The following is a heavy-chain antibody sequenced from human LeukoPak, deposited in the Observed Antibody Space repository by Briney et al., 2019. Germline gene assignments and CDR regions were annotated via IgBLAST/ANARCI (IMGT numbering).Heavy chain of an antibody. Sequence: SETLSLTCTVFGGSISSYYWSWIRQLPGKGLEWIGYIYYTGSTNYNPSLKSRVTMSADTSKNQFSLKLSSVTAADTAVYFCARVGGWEPKLHGVTFDYLGQGTLVTLSS. CDR2: IYYTGST. J-gene: IGHJ4*02. CDR3: ARVGGWEPKLHGVTFDY. D-gene: IGHD1-26*01. CDR1: GGSISSYY. V-gene: IGHV4-59*01.